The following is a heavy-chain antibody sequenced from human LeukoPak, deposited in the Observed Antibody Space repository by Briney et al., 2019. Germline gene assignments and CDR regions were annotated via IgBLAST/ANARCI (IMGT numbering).Heavy chain of an antibody. J-gene: IGHJ4*02. CDR1: GFTFSSYS. CDR2: ISSSSSTI. Sequence: GGSLRLSCAASGFTFSSYSMNWVRQAPGKGLEWVSYISSSSSTIYYADSVKGRFTISRDNAKNSLYLQMNSLRAEDTAVYYCARGEMATIIYWGQGTLVTVSS. V-gene: IGHV3-48*04. CDR3: ARGEMATIIY. D-gene: IGHD5-24*01.